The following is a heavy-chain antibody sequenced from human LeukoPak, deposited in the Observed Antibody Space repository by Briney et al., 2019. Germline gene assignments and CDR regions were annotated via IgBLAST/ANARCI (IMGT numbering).Heavy chain of an antibody. CDR3: ARADKYNWNSDY. CDR2: ISSSSSYI. J-gene: IGHJ4*02. V-gene: IGHV3-21*01. D-gene: IGHD1/OR15-1a*01. CDR1: GFTFSSYS. Sequence: GRSLRLSCAASGFTFSSYSMNWVRQAPGKGLEWVSSISSSSSYIYYADSVKGRFTISRDNAKNSLYLQMNSLRAEDTAVYYCARADKYNWNSDYWGQGTLVTVSS.